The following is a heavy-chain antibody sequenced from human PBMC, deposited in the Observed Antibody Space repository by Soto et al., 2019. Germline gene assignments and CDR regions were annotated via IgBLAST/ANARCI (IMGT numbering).Heavy chain of an antibody. J-gene: IGHJ4*02. CDR1: GGSINSGGYS. V-gene: IGHV4-31*03. D-gene: IGHD6-13*01. CDR2: IYYSGNT. CDR3: ARGYRQSGDSSSWVFDY. Sequence: QVQLQESGPGLVKPSQTLSLICTVSGGSINSGGYSWNWIRQHPGQGLEWIGNIYYSGNTYYNPFLRSRVTIAADTDENQFSMKLSSVTAADTAVYFCARGYRQSGDSSSWVFDYWGQGTLVNVSS.